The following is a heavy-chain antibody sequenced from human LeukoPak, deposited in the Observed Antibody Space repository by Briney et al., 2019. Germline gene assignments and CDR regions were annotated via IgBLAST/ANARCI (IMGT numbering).Heavy chain of an antibody. V-gene: IGHV1-69*05. D-gene: IGHD3-22*01. CDR3: ASGGSSGLLDN. J-gene: IGHJ3*02. Sequence: SAVKVSCKASGGTFSSYAISGLRQAPGQGLDGMGRIIPIFGTANYAQKFQGGVTITTEESNSTDYMELSSLRSEDTVVYCGASGGSSGLLDNWGQGTMVTVSS. CDR2: IIPIFGTA. CDR1: GGTFSSYA.